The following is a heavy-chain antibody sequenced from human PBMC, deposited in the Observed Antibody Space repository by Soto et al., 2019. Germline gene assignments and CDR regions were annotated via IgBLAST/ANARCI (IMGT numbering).Heavy chain of an antibody. D-gene: IGHD2-15*01. CDR2: ISYDGSNK. V-gene: IGHV3-30*18. CDR1: GFTFSSYG. J-gene: IGHJ4*02. Sequence: PGGSLRLSCAASGFTFSSYGMHWVRQAPGKGLEWVAVISYDGSNKYYADSVKGRFTISRDNSKNTLYLQMNSLRAEDTAVYYCAKIVRGGSPIHWGQGTLVTVSS. CDR3: AKIVRGGSPIH.